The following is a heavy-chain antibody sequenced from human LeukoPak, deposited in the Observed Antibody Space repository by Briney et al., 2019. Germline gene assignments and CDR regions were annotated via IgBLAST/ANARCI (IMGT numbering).Heavy chain of an antibody. CDR1: GGSISSYY. V-gene: IGHV4-4*07. J-gene: IGHJ6*03. Sequence: SETLSLTCTVSGGSISSYYWSWIRQPAGKGLEWIGRIYTSGSTNYNPSLKSRVTMSVDTSKNQFSLKLSSVTAADTAVYYCARERKTTDGGYYYYYMDVWAKGPRSPSP. CDR2: IYTSGST. D-gene: IGHD4-11*01. CDR3: ARERKTTDGGYYYYYMDV.